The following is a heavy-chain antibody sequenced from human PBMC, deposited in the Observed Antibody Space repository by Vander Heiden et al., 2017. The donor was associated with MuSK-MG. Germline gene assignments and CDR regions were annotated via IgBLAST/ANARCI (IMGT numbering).Heavy chain of an antibody. J-gene: IGHJ4*02. CDR3: AKGSGGSCSES. V-gene: IGHV3-23*01. D-gene: IGHD2-15*01. CDR2: ISGSGDTT. Sequence: EVQLLESGGGLVQPGGSLRLSCAASGFSFSNYAMRWVRQAPGKGLEWVSVISGSGDTTYYADSVKGRFTISRDNSKHTVFLQINRMRAEDTALYYCAKGSGGSCSESWGQGTLVTVSS. CDR1: GFSFSNYA.